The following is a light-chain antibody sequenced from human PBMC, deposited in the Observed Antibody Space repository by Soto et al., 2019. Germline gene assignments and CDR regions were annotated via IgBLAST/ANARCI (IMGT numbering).Light chain of an antibody. Sequence: QSALTQPRSVSGSPGQSVTISCTGTSSGVGGYNYVSWYQHHPGKAPKLMIYDVDKRPSGVPGRFSDSKSGNTASLTISGLQAEDEADYYCCSYAGSYPFVFGTGTKVTVL. CDR1: SSGVGGYNY. CDR2: DVD. V-gene: IGLV2-11*01. CDR3: CSYAGSYPFV. J-gene: IGLJ1*01.